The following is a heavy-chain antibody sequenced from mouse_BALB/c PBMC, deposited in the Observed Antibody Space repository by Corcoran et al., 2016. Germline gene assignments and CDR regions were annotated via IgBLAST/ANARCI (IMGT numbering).Heavy chain of an antibody. V-gene: IGHV8-8*01. J-gene: IGHJ2*01. CDR3: ARRDTRADYFDY. CDR2: IWCDDDK. D-gene: IGHD3-1*01. CDR1: GFSLNTSGMG. Sequence: QVNLKESGPGILKPSQTLSLTGSFSGFSLNTSGMGVGWIRQPSGKVLKWLAHIWCDDDKYYNPSLKSHLTISKDTSRNQVFLKITSVDTADTATYYCARRDTRADYFDYWGQGTTLTVSS.